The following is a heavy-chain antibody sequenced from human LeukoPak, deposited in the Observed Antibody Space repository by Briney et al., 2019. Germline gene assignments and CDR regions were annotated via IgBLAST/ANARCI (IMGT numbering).Heavy chain of an antibody. CDR1: GGXFSGYY. D-gene: IGHD6-19*01. V-gene: IGHV4-34*01. J-gene: IGHJ3*02. CDR2: INHSGST. Sequence: SETLSLTCAVYGGXFSGYYCSWIRQPPGKGLEWIGEINHSGSTNYNPSLKSRVTISVDTSKNQFSLKLSSVTAADTAVYYCARKEQWLPHDAFDIWGQGTMVTVSS. CDR3: ARKEQWLPHDAFDI.